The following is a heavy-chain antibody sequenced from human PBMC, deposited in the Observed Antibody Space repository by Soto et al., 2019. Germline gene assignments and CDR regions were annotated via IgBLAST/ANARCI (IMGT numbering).Heavy chain of an antibody. CDR1: GYSFTNYD. CDR2: ISAHNGNK. D-gene: IGHD1-26*01. J-gene: IGHJ6*02. Sequence: QLVQSGAEVKKPGASVKVSCKASGYSFTNYDISWVRQAPGQGLEWMAWISAHNGNKHYAEKFQGRVSTTTDTSTSTAYMEVRTLHTADTAVYYCARGLLAYFGMDVWGQGTTVTVS. CDR3: ARGLLAYFGMDV. V-gene: IGHV1-18*01.